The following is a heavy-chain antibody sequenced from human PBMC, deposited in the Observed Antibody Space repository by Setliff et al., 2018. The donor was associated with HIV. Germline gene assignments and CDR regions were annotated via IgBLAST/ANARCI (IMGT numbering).Heavy chain of an antibody. V-gene: IGHV1-18*01. CDR1: GYTFTNFA. D-gene: IGHD1-26*01. J-gene: IGHJ3*02. CDR3: ARVRAGALLNSFDI. Sequence: ASVKVSCKASGYTFTNFAISWVRQAPGQGLEWMGWIGGYSDNTNYAQNLQGRVTMTTDTSSSTSYMELRSLTSDDTAMYYCARVRAGALLNSFDIWGQGTMVTVSS. CDR2: IGGYSDNT.